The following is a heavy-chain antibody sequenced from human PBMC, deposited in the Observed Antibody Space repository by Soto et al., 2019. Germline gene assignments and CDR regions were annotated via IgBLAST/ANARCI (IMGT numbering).Heavy chain of an antibody. V-gene: IGHV1-18*01. CDR3: ARGLRGYDAFDI. D-gene: IGHD2-21*01. Sequence: ASVKVSCTASAYTFTSYGISWVRQAPGQGLEWMGWISAYNGNTNYAQKLQGRVTMTTDTSTSTAYMELRSLRSDDTAVYYCARGLRGYDAFDIWGQGTMVTVSS. J-gene: IGHJ3*02. CDR2: ISAYNGNT. CDR1: AYTFTSYG.